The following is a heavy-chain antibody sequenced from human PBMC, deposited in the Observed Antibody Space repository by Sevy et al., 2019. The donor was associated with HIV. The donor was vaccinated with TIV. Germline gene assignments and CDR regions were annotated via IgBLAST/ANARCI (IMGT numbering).Heavy chain of an antibody. J-gene: IGHJ5*02. Sequence: SEMSLTCAVYGGSFSGYYWSWIRQPPGKGLEWIGEINHSGSTNYKPSLKSRVTISVDTSKNQFSLKLSSVTAADTAVYYCAAENTSILTGHRISGWFDPWGLGTLVTVSS. CDR3: AAENTSILTGHRISGWFDP. V-gene: IGHV4-34*01. CDR1: GGSFSGYY. CDR2: INHSGST. D-gene: IGHD3-9*01.